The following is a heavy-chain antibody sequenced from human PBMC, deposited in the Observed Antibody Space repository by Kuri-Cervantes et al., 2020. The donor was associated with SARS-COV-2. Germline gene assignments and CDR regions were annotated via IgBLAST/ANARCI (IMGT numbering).Heavy chain of an antibody. CDR3: SRGSFGDYTIYNYYSVDV. Sequence: SVKVSCKASGGTFSSYAISWVRQAPGQGLEWMGGIIPIFGTANYAQKFQGRVTITADESASTAYMELSSLRSEDTAVYYCSRGSFGDYTIYNYYSVDVWGQGTVVTVSS. V-gene: IGHV1-69*13. CDR1: GGTFSSYA. J-gene: IGHJ6*02. D-gene: IGHD3-10*01. CDR2: IIPIFGTA.